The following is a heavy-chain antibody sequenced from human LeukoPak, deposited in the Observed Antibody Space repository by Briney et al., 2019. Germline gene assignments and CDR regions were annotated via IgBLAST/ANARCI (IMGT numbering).Heavy chain of an antibody. D-gene: IGHD1-7*01. CDR3: AKDRVVYNRNYAYYFDD. CDR1: GFTFSNYA. CDR2: ISFDGSNK. Sequence: GGSLRLSCAASGFTFSNYAMHWVRQAPGKGLEWVSIISFDGSNKYYADSVKGRFTISRDNSKNTLYLQMNSLRAEDTAVYYCAKDRVVYNRNYAYYFDDWGQGTLVTVSS. J-gene: IGHJ4*02. V-gene: IGHV3-30*18.